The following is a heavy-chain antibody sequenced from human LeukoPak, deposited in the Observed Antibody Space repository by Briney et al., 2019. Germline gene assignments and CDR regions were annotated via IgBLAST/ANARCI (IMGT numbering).Heavy chain of an antibody. CDR2: IWYDGSNK. V-gene: IGHV3-33*01. Sequence: PGGSLRLSCAASGFTFSSYGMHWVRQAPGKGLEWVAVIWYDGSNKYYADSVKGRFTISRDNAKNSLYLQMNSLRAEDTAVYYCARDPDPRRTFGQLDYWGQGTLVTVSS. J-gene: IGHJ4*02. CDR1: GFTFSSYG. D-gene: IGHD3/OR15-3a*01. CDR3: ARDPDPRRTFGQLDY.